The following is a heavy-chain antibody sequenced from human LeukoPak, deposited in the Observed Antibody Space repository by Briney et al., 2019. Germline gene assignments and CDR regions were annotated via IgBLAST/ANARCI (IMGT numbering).Heavy chain of an antibody. J-gene: IGHJ4*02. Sequence: GGSLRLSRAASGFNFNSYTMNWVRQAPGKGLQWVANILASGSPTYYADSVKGRFIISRDNSKNTVYLQMNSLRVEDTAIYYCAKDLRPDGVDNFDHWGQGILVTVS. CDR2: ILASGSPT. V-gene: IGHV3-23*01. CDR1: GFNFNSYT. CDR3: AKDLRPDGVDNFDH. D-gene: IGHD2-8*01.